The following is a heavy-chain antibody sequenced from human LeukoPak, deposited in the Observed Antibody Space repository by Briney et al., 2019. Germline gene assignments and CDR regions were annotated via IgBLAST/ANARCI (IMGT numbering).Heavy chain of an antibody. CDR2: MNPNSGNT. Sequence: GASVKVSCKASGYTFTSYDINWVRQATGQGLEWMGWMNPNSGNTGYAQRFQGRVTMTRNTSISTAYMELSSLRSEDTAVYYCARGGIGYDILAAHYWGQGTLVTVSS. CDR1: GYTFTSYD. V-gene: IGHV1-8*01. CDR3: ARGGIGYDILAAHY. D-gene: IGHD3-9*01. J-gene: IGHJ4*02.